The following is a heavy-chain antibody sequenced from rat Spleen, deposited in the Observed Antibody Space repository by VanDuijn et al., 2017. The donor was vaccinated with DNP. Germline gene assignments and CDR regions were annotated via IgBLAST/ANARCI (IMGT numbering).Heavy chain of an antibody. CDR1: GFTFNNYW. CDR2: VTSSGSST. V-gene: IGHV5-31*01. J-gene: IGHJ3*01. CDR3: ARPIYNNHGGFAY. Sequence: EVQLVESGGDLVQPGRSLKLSCVASGFTFNNYWMAWIRQVPGKGLEWVASVTSSGSSTYYPDSVKGRFTISRDNAESTLYLQMNTLRSEDMATYYCARPIYNNHGGFAYWGQGTLVTVSS. D-gene: IGHD1-10*01.